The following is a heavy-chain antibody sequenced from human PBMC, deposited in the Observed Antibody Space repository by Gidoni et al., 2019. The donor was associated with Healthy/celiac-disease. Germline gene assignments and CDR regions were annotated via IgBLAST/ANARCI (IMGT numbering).Heavy chain of an antibody. CDR3: ARVSGTTYYYYYGMDV. CDR2: IYSGGST. CDR1: GFTVSRNY. J-gene: IGHJ6*02. Sequence: EVQLVESGGGLLQPGGSLRPSCAAPGFTVSRNYMSRVRQAPGKGREWVSVIYSGGSTYYADSVKGRFTISRDNSKNTLYLQMNSLRAEDTAVYYCARVSGTTYYYYYGMDVWGQGTTVTVSS. V-gene: IGHV3-53*01. D-gene: IGHD1-1*01.